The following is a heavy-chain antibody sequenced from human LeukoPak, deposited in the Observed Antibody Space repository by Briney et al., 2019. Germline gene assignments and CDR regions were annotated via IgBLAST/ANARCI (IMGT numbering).Heavy chain of an antibody. J-gene: IGHJ4*02. CDR1: GGSISSGSYY. V-gene: IGHV4-61*02. D-gene: IGHD1-26*01. CDR3: ARHRGRWEPADN. CDR2: IYTSGST. Sequence: SQTLSLTCTVSGGSISSGSYYWSWIRQPAGKGLEWIGRIYTSGSTNYNPSLKSRVTISVDTSKNQFSLKLSSVTAADTAVYYCARHRGRWEPADNWGQGTLVTVSS.